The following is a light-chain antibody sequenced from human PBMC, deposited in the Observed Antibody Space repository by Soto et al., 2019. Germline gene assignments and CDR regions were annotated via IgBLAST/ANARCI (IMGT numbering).Light chain of an antibody. CDR3: SSYAGSNNWV. Sequence: QAVVTQSPSASGSPGQSVTISCTGTSSDVGNYKYVSWYQQHPGKAPKLMIYEVSKRPSGVPDRFSGSKSGNTASLTVSGLQAEDEADYYCSSYAGSNNWVFGGGTKLTVL. J-gene: IGLJ3*02. CDR2: EVS. CDR1: SSDVGNYKY. V-gene: IGLV2-8*01.